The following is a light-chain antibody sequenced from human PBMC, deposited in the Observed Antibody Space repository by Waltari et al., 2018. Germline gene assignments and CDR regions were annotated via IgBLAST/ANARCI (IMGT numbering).Light chain of an antibody. CDR3: QQYGSSPWT. J-gene: IGKJ1*01. CDR2: GAS. V-gene: IGKV3-20*01. Sequence: IVLTQSPGTLSLSPGERATLSCRASQSVSSSYFAWYQQKPGQAPRLLIYGASSRATGIPDRFSGSGSGTDFTLTINRLEPEDFAVYYCQQYGSSPWTFGQGTRVEIK. CDR1: QSVSSSY.